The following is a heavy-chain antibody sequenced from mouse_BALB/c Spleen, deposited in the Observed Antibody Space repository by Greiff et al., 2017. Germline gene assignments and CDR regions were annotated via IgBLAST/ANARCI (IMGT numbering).Heavy chain of an antibody. J-gene: IGHJ2*01. CDR1: GFNIKDTY. Sequence: EVKLVESGAELVKPGASVKLSCTASGFNIKDTYMHWVKQRPEQGLEWIGRIDPANGNTKYDPKFQGKATITADTSSNTAYLQLSSLTSEDTAVYYCARVPVDYWGQGTTLTVSS. CDR2: IDPANGNT. CDR3: ARVPVDY. V-gene: IGHV14-3*02.